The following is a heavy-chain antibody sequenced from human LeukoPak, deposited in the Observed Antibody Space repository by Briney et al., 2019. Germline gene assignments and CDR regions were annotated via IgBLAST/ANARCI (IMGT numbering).Heavy chain of an antibody. D-gene: IGHD3-10*01. CDR3: ARDRGFGYYGMDV. J-gene: IGHJ6*04. V-gene: IGHV1-3*01. CDR1: GYTFTSYA. Sequence: ASVKVSCKASGYTFTSYAMHWVRQAPGQRLEWMGWINAGNGNTKYSQKFQGRVTMTRDTSTSTVYMELSSLRSEDTAVYYCARDRGFGYYGMDVWGKGTTVTVSS. CDR2: INAGNGNT.